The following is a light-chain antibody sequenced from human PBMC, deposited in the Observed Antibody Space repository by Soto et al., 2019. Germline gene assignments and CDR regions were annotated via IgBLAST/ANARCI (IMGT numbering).Light chain of an antibody. V-gene: IGKV3-15*01. CDR3: QQYNNWPRT. Sequence: DMVITLFQATLSATPGERVTLSWRASQSVSTNLAWYQQKPGQAPRLLIYDASARATGSPARFSGSGSGTEFTLTLISLQSEDFTVYYCQQYNNWPRTFGQGTKVDTK. CDR1: QSVSTN. J-gene: IGKJ1*01. CDR2: DAS.